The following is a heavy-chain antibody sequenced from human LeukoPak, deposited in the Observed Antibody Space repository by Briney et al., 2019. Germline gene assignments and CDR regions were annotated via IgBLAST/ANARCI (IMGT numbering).Heavy chain of an antibody. D-gene: IGHD1-1*01. CDR2: IKPDGTEK. CDR1: GFAFSNYW. J-gene: IGHJ4*02. Sequence: GALRLSCAASGFAFSNYWMTWVRQAPGKGLQWVANIKPDGTEKNYVDSVKGRFTISRDNAKNSVYLQLSSLRVDDTALYYCARTPLTQLEPDYFDSWGQGTLVSVS. V-gene: IGHV3-7*01. CDR3: ARTPLTQLEPDYFDS.